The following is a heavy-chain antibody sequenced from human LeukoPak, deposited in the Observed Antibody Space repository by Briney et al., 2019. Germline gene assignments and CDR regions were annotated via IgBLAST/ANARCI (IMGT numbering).Heavy chain of an antibody. CDR1: GGSINSHQ. CDR2: IYTSGST. J-gene: IGHJ4*02. Sequence: SETLTLTCTVSGGSINSHQWSWIRQPAGKGLEWIGRIYTSGSTNYNPSLKSRVTISVDTSKNQFSLKLSSVTAADTAVYYCARGEYDSSGYYPLATYYFDYWGQGTLVTVSS. D-gene: IGHD3-22*01. V-gene: IGHV4-4*07. CDR3: ARGEYDSSGYYPLATYYFDY.